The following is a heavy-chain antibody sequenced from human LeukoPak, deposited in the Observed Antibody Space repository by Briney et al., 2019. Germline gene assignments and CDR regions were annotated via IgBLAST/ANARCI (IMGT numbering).Heavy chain of an antibody. CDR2: INPNSGGT. V-gene: IGHV1-2*02. J-gene: IGHJ4*02. Sequence: GASVKVSCKASGYTFTGYYMHWVRQAPGQGLEWMGWINPNSGGTNYAQKFQGRVTMTRDTSISTAYMELSRLRSDDTAVYYCASDLDCSSTSCYTGVNYWGQGTLVTVSS. CDR1: GYTFTGYY. D-gene: IGHD2-2*02. CDR3: ASDLDCSSTSCYTGVNY.